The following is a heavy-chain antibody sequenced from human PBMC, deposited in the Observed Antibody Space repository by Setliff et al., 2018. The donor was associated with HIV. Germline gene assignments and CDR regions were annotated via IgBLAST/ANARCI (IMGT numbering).Heavy chain of an antibody. D-gene: IGHD3-9*01. CDR2: INPNMGDT. CDR1: GYTFTSYD. Sequence: GASVKVSCKASGYTFTSYDINWVRQATGQGLEWMGRINPNMGDTQYAQKFQGRIIMTRDTSINTVYMELSSLTSDDTALYYCARQDIPTGYYLFDYWGQGTQVTVSS. V-gene: IGHV1-2*06. J-gene: IGHJ4*02. CDR3: ARQDIPTGYYLFDY.